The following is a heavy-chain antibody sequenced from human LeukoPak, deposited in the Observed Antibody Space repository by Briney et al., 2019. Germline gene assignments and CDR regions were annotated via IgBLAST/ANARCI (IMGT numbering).Heavy chain of an antibody. CDR1: GFTVSSNY. CDR3: ARDLIVVVPAAMGDYYYYGMDV. CDR2: IYSGGST. Sequence: GGSLRLSCAASGFTVSSNYMSWVRQAPGKGLEWVSVIYSGGSTYYADSVKGRFTISGDNSKNTLYLQMNSLRAEDTAVYYCARDLIVVVPAAMGDYYYYGMDVWGQGTTVTVSS. J-gene: IGHJ6*02. V-gene: IGHV3-53*01. D-gene: IGHD2-2*01.